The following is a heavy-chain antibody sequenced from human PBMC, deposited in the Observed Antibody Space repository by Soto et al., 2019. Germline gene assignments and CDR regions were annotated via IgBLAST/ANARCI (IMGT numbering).Heavy chain of an antibody. V-gene: IGHV1-18*01. CDR3: ARAPPRGLLWRMDV. Sequence: ASVKVSCKASGYSFTRYGIAWARQAPGQGLEWMGWINTYNGNTNYAQNLQGRVTMTRDTSTSTVYMELSSLRSEDTAVYYCARAPPRGLLWRMDVWGQGTTVTVSS. D-gene: IGHD3-10*01. CDR2: INTYNGNT. CDR1: GYSFTRYG. J-gene: IGHJ6*02.